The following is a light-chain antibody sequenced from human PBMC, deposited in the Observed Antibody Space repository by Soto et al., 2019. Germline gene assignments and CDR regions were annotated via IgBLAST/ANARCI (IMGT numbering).Light chain of an antibody. Sequence: EIVLTQSPGTLSLSPGERATLSCRASQSVSSSYLAWYQQKPGQAPRLLIYGASSRATGIPDRFSGSGSGTDFTLTISSLEPEDFAVYYCQQYGSSPWTFGKGPRWKSN. J-gene: IGKJ1*01. CDR2: GAS. CDR1: QSVSSSY. CDR3: QQYGSSPWT. V-gene: IGKV3-20*01.